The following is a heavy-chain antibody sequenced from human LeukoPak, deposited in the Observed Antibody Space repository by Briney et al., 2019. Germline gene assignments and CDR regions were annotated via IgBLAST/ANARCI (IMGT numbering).Heavy chain of an antibody. V-gene: IGHV1-2*02. Sequence: GASVKVSCKASGYIFTGYYMHWVRQAPGQGLEWMGWINPNSGGTNYAQKFQGRVTMTRDTSSSTAYMELSRLRSDDTAVYYCARQLTYYYDSSGYGSGFDIWGQGTMVTVSS. CDR1: GYIFTGYY. D-gene: IGHD3-22*01. CDR3: ARQLTYYYDSSGYGSGFDI. J-gene: IGHJ3*02. CDR2: INPNSGGT.